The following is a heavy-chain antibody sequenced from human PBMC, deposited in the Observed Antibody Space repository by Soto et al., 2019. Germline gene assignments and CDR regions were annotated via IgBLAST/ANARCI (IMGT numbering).Heavy chain of an antibody. V-gene: IGHV4-59*01. CDR2: IYYSGST. CDR1: GGSINSYY. D-gene: IGHD6-19*01. Sequence: SETLSLTCTVSGGSINSYYWSWIRQPPGKGLEWIGYIYYSGSTNYNPSLKSRVTISVDTSKNQFSLKLSSVTAADTAVYYCARDTRIAIAVADTAIGNYYYYMDVWGKGTTVTVSS. CDR3: ARDTRIAIAVADTAIGNYYYYMDV. J-gene: IGHJ6*03.